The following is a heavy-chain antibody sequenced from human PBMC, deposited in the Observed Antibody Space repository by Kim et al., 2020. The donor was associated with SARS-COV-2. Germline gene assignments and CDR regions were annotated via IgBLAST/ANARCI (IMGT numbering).Heavy chain of an antibody. CDR3: VRDRKGSSRNWFDP. V-gene: IGHV1-46*01. Sequence: YGPKFQGRVTMTRDTSTSTAYMELSSLRSEDTAVYYCVRDRKGSSRNWFDPWGQGTLVTVSS. D-gene: IGHD2-15*01. J-gene: IGHJ5*02.